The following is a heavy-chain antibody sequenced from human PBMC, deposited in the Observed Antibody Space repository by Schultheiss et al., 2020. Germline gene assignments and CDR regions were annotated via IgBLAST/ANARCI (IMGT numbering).Heavy chain of an antibody. CDR3: ARISQLWWRYFDY. V-gene: IGHV3-74*03. D-gene: IGHD5-18*01. J-gene: IGHJ4*02. CDR1: GFTFRTYW. Sequence: GGSLRLSCAPSGFTFRTYWMHWVRQAPGRGLVWVARISGDGSGAKYTDSVKGRFTISRDNAKNSLYLQMNSLRAEDTAVYYCARISQLWWRYFDYWGQGTLVTVSS. CDR2: ISGDGSGA.